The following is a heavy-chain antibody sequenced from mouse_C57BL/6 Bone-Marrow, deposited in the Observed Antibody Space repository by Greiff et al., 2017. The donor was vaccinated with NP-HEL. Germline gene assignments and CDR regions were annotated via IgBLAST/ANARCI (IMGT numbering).Heavy chain of an antibody. CDR3: TRDCYYVRFAY. Sequence: EVKLVESGEGLVKPGGSLKLSCAASGFTFSSYAMSWVRQTPEKRLEWVAYISSGGDYIYYADTVKGRFTISRDNARNTLYLQMSSLKSEDTAMYYCTRDCYYVRFAYWGQGTLVTVSA. CDR2: ISSGGDYI. J-gene: IGHJ3*01. CDR1: GFTFSSYA. V-gene: IGHV5-9-1*02. D-gene: IGHD2-3*01.